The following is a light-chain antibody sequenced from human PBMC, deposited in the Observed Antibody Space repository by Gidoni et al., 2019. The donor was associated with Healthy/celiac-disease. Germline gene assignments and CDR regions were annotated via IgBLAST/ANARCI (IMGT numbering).Light chain of an antibody. Sequence: EIVFTQSPGPLSLSPGERATLSCRASQSYSISYLAWYQQKPGQAPRPLINGASSRANGIPDRFSGSGSGTDFTLTISRLEPEDFAVYYCQQYGSSPPWTFGQGTKVEIK. V-gene: IGKV3-20*01. CDR1: QSYSISY. CDR2: GAS. CDR3: QQYGSSPPWT. J-gene: IGKJ1*01.